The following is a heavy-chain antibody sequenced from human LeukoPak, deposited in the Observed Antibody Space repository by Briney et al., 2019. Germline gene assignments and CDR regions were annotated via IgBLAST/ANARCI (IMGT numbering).Heavy chain of an antibody. CDR3: GRDPNGNYVGAFEF. D-gene: IGHD1-7*01. CDR1: GFAFSAYA. Sequence: PGGSLRLTCTASGFAFSAYAMTWVRHVPGKGLDCVSSLTANSDDTTYADSWRGRLTMSRDNSKNSLYLRMNNLRAEDTATYYCGRDPNGNYVGAFEFWGQGTLVTVSS. V-gene: IGHV3-23*01. J-gene: IGHJ3*01. CDR2: LTANSDDT.